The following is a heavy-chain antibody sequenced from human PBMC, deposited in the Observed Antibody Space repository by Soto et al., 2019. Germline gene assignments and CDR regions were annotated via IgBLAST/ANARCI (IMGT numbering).Heavy chain of an antibody. D-gene: IGHD6-13*01. Sequence: GASGFTFRDHSGSWIRQDTGKGLEWVSYISSSSSTIYYADSVKGRFTISRDNAKNSLYLQMNSLRAEDTAVYYCARDLGSSWYPEYFQHWGQGTLVTVSS. J-gene: IGHJ1*01. V-gene: IGHV3-48*01. CDR3: ARDLGSSWYPEYFQH. CDR1: GFTFRDHS. CDR2: ISSSSSTI.